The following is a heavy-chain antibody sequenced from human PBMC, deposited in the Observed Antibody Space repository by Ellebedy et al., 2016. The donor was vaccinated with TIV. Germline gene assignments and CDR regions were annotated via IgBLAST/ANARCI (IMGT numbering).Heavy chain of an antibody. Sequence: AASVKVSCKASGYTFPAYYMHWVRQAPGQGLEWMGWINPNSGGTNYAQKFQGRVTMTRDTSISTAYMELSRLRSDDTAVYYCARISSKVYAEDDAFDIWGQGTMVTVSS. CDR3: ARISSKVYAEDDAFDI. V-gene: IGHV1-2*02. CDR1: GYTFPAYY. J-gene: IGHJ3*02. D-gene: IGHD2-8*01. CDR2: INPNSGGT.